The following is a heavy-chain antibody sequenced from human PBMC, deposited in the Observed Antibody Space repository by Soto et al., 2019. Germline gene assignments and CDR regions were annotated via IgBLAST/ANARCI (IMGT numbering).Heavy chain of an antibody. V-gene: IGHV6-1*01. CDR3: ARVSYYDFWSGSSYGMDV. D-gene: IGHD3-3*01. CDR2: TYYRSKWYN. Sequence: SQTLSLTCAISGSSVSSNIAAWNCIRQSPSRGLQWLGRTYYRSKWYNDYAVSVKSRITINPDTSKNQFSLQLNSVTPEDTAVYYCARVSYYDFWSGSSYGMDVWGQGTTVTVSS. J-gene: IGHJ6*01. CDR1: GSSVSSNIAA.